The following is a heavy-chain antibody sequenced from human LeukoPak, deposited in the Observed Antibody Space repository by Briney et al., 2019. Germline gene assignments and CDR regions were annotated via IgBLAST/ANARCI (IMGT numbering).Heavy chain of an antibody. CDR1: GFTFSSYT. J-gene: IGHJ4*02. D-gene: IGHD3-22*01. Sequence: GGSLRLSCAASGFTFSSYTMNWVRQAPGKGLEWVSSISRRISDIFYADSVKGRFTISRDNAKNSLFLQMNSVRAEDTAVYYCARRGYYYDSSGYYSYEGRDYWGQGTLVTVSA. V-gene: IGHV3-21*01. CDR3: ARRGYYYDSSGYYSYEGRDY. CDR2: ISRRISDI.